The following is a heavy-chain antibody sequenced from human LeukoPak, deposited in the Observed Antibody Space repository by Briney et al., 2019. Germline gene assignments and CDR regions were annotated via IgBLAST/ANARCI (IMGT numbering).Heavy chain of an antibody. J-gene: IGHJ3*02. CDR2: IYYSGST. CDR1: GGSISSYY. V-gene: IGHV4-59*01. D-gene: IGHD3-10*01. Sequence: SETLSLTCTVSGGSISSYYWSWIRQPPGKGLEWIGYIYYSGSTNCNPSLKSRVTISVDTSKNQFSLKLSSVTAADTAVYYCARDRRPYYYGSGSYYNRLDAFDIWGQGTMVTVSS. CDR3: ARDRRPYYYGSGSYYNRLDAFDI.